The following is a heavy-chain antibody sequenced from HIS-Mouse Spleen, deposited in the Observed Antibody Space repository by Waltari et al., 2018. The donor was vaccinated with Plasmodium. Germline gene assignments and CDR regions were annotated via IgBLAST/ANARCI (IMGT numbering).Heavy chain of an antibody. J-gene: IGHJ3*02. V-gene: IGHV4-34*01. CDR2: INHSGST. Sequence: QVQLQQWGAGLLKPSETLSLTCAVYGGSFSGYYWSWIRQPPGKGLEWIGEINHSGSTNYNPSLKRRVTISVDTSKNQFSLKLSSVTAADTAVYYCARAPIRDAFDIWGQGTMVTVSS. CDR3: ARAPIRDAFDI. CDR1: GGSFSGYY. D-gene: IGHD3-9*01.